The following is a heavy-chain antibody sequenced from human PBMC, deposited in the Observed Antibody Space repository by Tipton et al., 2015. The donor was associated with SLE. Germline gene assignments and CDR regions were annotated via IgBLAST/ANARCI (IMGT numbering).Heavy chain of an antibody. CDR2: ISAYNGNT. CDR1: GYTFTSYG. D-gene: IGHD3-9*01. V-gene: IGHV1-18*01. J-gene: IGHJ6*02. CDR3: AKEEIKDILAGHRYQSMDV. Sequence: QLVQSGAEVRKPGASVKVSCKASGYTFTSYGISWVRQAPGQGLEWMGWISAYNGNTNYAQKLQGRVTMTTDTSTSTAYMELRSLRSDDTAVYYCAKEEIKDILAGHRYQSMDVWGQGTTVTVSS.